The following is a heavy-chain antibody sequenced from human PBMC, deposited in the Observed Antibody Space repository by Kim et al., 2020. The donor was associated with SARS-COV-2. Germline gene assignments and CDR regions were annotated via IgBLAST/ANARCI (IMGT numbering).Heavy chain of an antibody. Sequence: SETLSLTCTVSGGSISSYYWSWIRQPPGKGLEWIGYIYYSGSTNYNPSLKSRVTISVDTSKNQFSLKLSSVTAADTAVYYCARDLWSLKSAFDIWGQGTMVTVSS. D-gene: IGHD2-21*01. CDR2: IYYSGST. CDR1: GGSISSYY. CDR3: ARDLWSLKSAFDI. J-gene: IGHJ3*02. V-gene: IGHV4-59*13.